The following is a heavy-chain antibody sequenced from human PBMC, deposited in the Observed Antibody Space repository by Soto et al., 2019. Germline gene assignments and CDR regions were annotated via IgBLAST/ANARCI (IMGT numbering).Heavy chain of an antibody. D-gene: IGHD1-26*01. CDR3: AKSQSGSFFAAFDL. J-gene: IGHJ3*01. V-gene: IGHV3-23*01. Sequence: GGSLRLSCAASGFTFSSYAMSWVRQAPGKGLEWVSAISGSGGSTYYADSVKGRFTISRDNSKSTLYLQLNSLRVEDTALYYCAKSQSGSFFAAFDLWGQGTMVTVSS. CDR1: GFTFSSYA. CDR2: ISGSGGST.